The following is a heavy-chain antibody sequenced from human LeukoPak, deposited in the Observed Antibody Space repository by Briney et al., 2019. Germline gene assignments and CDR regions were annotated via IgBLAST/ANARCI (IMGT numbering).Heavy chain of an antibody. Sequence: PSGTLSLTCAVSGGSISSSNWWSWVRPPPGKGLEWIGEIYHSGSTNYNPSLKSRVTISVDKSKNQFSLKLSSVTAADTAVYYCARVGVLEMATSNWYFDLWGRGTLVTVSS. D-gene: IGHD5-24*01. CDR3: ARVGVLEMATSNWYFDL. V-gene: IGHV4-4*02. CDR2: IYHSGST. CDR1: GGSISSSNW. J-gene: IGHJ2*01.